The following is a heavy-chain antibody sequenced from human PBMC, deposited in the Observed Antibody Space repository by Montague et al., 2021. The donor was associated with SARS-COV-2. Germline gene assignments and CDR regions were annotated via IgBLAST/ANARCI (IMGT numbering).Heavy chain of an antibody. CDR2: LFRGGKP. CDR1: GLTVSENY. CDR3: AREEGGVGGVLGPLLYHGMDV. Sequence: SLRLSCAAAGLTVSENYMSWVRQAPGKRLEWVSLLFRGGKPYYADSVKGPFTISRDGSNNILFLQMNSVRPEDTAVYFYAREEGGVGGVLGPLLYHGMDVWGQGTTVTVSS. D-gene: IGHD3-16*01. V-gene: IGHV3-66*02. J-gene: IGHJ6*02.